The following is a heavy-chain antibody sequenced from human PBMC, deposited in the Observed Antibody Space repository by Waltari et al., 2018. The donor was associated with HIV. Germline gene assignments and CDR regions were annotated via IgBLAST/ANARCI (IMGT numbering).Heavy chain of an antibody. D-gene: IGHD1-26*01. V-gene: IGHV4-59*01. Sequence: QVQLQGSGPGLVKPSETLSLTCTVSGGSISTYYWSWIRQPPGKGLEWIASISYSRSTNDNPALKIRGTISVDTSKNQFSLKLSSLTAADTAVYYCARASGAGSLGDWFDPWGQGTLVTVSS. J-gene: IGHJ5*02. CDR2: ISYSRST. CDR1: GGSISTYY. CDR3: ARASGAGSLGDWFDP.